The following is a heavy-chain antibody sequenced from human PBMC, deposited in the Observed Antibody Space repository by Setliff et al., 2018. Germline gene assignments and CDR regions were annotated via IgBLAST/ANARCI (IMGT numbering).Heavy chain of an antibody. Sequence: GGSLRLSCAASGFTFSDHYMDWVRQAPGRGLQWVARTRNKADGYTTEYAASVKGRFTISRDDSKNSLYLQMNGLETEDTAVYYCTREHTPWVGASHHDCWGQGTQVTVSS. D-gene: IGHD1-26*01. V-gene: IGHV3-72*01. CDR2: TRNKADGYTT. J-gene: IGHJ4*02. CDR3: TREHTPWVGASHHDC. CDR1: GFTFSDHY.